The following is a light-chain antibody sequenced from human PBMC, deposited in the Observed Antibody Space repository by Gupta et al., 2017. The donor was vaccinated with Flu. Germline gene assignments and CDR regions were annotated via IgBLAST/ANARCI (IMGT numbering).Light chain of an antibody. CDR2: AAS. CDR1: QSISSY. CDR3: QQSYSTHQRT. V-gene: IGKV1-39*01. Sequence: DIQMTQSPSSLPASVGDRVTITCRASQSISSYLNWYQQKPWKAPKLLIYAASSLQSGVPSRFSGSASGTDFTLTISSLQPEDFATYYCQQSYSTHQRTFVQGTKVEIK. J-gene: IGKJ1*01.